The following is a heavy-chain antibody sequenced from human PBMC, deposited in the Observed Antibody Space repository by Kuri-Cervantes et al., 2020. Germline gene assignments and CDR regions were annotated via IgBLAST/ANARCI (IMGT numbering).Heavy chain of an antibody. V-gene: IGHV3-7*01. CDR1: GFTFSSYW. Sequence: LSLTCAASGFTFSSYWMSWVRQAPGKGLEWVANIKQDGSEKYYVDSVKGRFTISRDNAKNSLYLQMNSLRAEDTAVYYCASRNSSSSSDRWGQGTLVTVSS. CDR3: ASRNSSSSSDR. CDR2: IKQDGSEK. J-gene: IGHJ5*02. D-gene: IGHD6-6*01.